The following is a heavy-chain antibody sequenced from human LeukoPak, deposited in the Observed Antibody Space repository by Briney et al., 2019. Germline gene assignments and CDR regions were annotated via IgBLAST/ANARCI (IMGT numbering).Heavy chain of an antibody. CDR1: GFTFGSYS. CDR3: ARDLDGNYDVPDAFDI. D-gene: IGHD4-11*01. J-gene: IGHJ3*02. CDR2: ISSSSSYI. Sequence: PGGSLRLSCAASGFTFGSYSMNWVRQAPGKGLEWVSSISSSSSYIYYADSVKGRFTISRDNAKNSLYLQMNSLRAEDTAVYYCARDLDGNYDVPDAFDIWGQGTMVTVSS. V-gene: IGHV3-21*01.